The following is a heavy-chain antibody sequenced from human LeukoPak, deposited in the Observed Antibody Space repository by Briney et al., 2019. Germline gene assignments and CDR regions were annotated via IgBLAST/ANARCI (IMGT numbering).Heavy chain of an antibody. CDR3: ATQTGRGYDLQGY. D-gene: IGHD3-10*01. V-gene: IGHV3-21*01. CDR2: ISSSSSYI. CDR1: GFTFSSYS. Sequence: PGGSLRLSCAASGFTFSSYSMNWVRQAPGKGLEWVSSISSSSSYIYYADSVKGRFTISRDNAKNSLYLQMNSLRAEDTAVYYCATQTGRGYDLQGYWGQGTLVTVSS. J-gene: IGHJ4*02.